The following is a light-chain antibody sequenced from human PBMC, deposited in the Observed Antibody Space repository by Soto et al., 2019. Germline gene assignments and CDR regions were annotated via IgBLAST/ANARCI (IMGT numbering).Light chain of an antibody. J-gene: IGKJ5*01. Sequence: EIVMTQSPVTLSASPGESATLSCRASQSVDKNVAWYQQKPGQAPRLVIVGSFARATGIPASFSGSGSASEFTLTISGLQSEDFAVYYCQQYNDRHPITFGQGTRLEIK. CDR1: QSVDKN. V-gene: IGKV3-15*01. CDR3: QQYNDRHPIT. CDR2: GSF.